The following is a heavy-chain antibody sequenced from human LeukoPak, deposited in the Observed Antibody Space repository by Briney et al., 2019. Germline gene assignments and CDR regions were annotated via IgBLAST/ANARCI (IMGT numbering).Heavy chain of an antibody. Sequence: GGPLRLSCAASGFTFSSYAMSWVRQAPGKGLEWVSAISGSGGSTYYADSVKGRFTISRDNSKNTLYLQMNSLRAEDTAVYYCASQGSGYDSSDYYYVYSYYYGMDVWGQGTTVTVSS. D-gene: IGHD3-22*01. J-gene: IGHJ6*02. CDR2: ISGSGGST. CDR3: ASQGSGYDSSDYYYVYSYYYGMDV. CDR1: GFTFSSYA. V-gene: IGHV3-23*01.